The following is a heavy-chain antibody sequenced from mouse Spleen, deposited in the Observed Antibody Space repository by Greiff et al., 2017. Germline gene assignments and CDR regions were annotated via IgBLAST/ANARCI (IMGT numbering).Heavy chain of an antibody. J-gene: IGHJ2*01. CDR1: GYTFTGYW. Sequence: VKLMESGAELMKPGASVKLSCKATGYTFTGYWIEWVKQRPGQGLEWIGEIDPSDSYTNYNQKFKGKATLTVDKSSSTAYMQLSSLTSEDSAVYYCARNDVHYWGQGTTLTVSS. CDR3: ARNDVHY. CDR2: IDPSDSYT. D-gene: IGHD2-12*01. V-gene: IGHV1-69*02.